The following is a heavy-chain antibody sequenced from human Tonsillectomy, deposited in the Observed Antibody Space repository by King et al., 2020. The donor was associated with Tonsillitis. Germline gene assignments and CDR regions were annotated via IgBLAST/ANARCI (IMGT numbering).Heavy chain of an antibody. J-gene: IGHJ4*02. CDR2: ISWSSGSV. Sequence: VQLVESGGGLVQPGRSLRLSCATSGFTFGKYAMHWVRQAPGKGLERVSGISWSSGSVNYAPSVKGRFTISRDNAKNSLYLQMNSLRAEDTAFYFCAKSDLEYVVGSTTADFWGRGTLVSVSS. CDR3: AKSDLEYVVGSTTADF. V-gene: IGHV3-9*01. CDR1: GFTFGKYA. D-gene: IGHD1-26*01.